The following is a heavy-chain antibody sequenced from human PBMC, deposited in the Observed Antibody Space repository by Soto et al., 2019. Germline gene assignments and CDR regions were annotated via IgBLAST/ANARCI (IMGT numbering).Heavy chain of an antibody. J-gene: IGHJ1*01. V-gene: IGHV1-69*06. CDR3: ARAVAGTKYFQH. CDR2: IIPIFGTA. CDR1: GGTFSSYA. D-gene: IGHD6-19*01. Sequence: SVKVSCKASGGTFSSYAISWVRQAPGQGLEWMGGIIPIFGTANYAQKFQGRVTITADKSTSTAYMELSSLRSEDTAVYYCARAVAGTKYFQHWGQGTLVTSPQ.